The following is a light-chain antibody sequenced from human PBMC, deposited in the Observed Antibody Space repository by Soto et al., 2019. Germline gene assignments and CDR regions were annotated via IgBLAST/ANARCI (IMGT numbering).Light chain of an antibody. CDR1: SGDIDAFDY. CDR2: EVN. J-gene: IGLJ1*01. CDR3: TSFTSSSTQV. V-gene: IGLV2-14*01. Sequence: QSVLTQPASVSGSPGQSITISCTGTSGDIDAFDYVSWYQQHPGKAPKLLIFEVNDRPSGVSDRFSGSKSGSTASLTISGLQAEDEADYVCTSFTSSSTQVFGTGTKLTVL.